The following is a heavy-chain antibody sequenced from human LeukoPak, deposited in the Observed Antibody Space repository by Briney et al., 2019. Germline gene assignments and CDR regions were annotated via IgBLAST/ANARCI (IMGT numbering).Heavy chain of an antibody. CDR3: ARDSYYYDSSGYSEGNFDY. CDR2: INRNSGGT. V-gene: IGHV1-2*02. CDR1: GYTFTGYY. Sequence: ASVKVSCKASGYTFTGYYMHWVRQAPGQGLEWMGWINRNSGGTNYAQKFQGRVTMTRDTSISTAYMELSRLRSDDTAVYYCARDSYYYDSSGYSEGNFDYWGQGTLVTVSS. J-gene: IGHJ4*02. D-gene: IGHD3-22*01.